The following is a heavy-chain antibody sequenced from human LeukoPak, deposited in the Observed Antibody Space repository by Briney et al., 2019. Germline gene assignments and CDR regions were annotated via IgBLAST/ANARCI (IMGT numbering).Heavy chain of an antibody. CDR2: IYYTGST. Sequence: PSETLSLTCCVWVGPITSWHGSCIRQPPGKGLEWVGYIYYTGSTNYNPSLKSRVTMFVDMSKNQFSLTLSSVTASHTAGDYCEREGPYSRPSPFDYWGQGTLVTVSS. D-gene: IGHD6-6*01. CDR1: VGPITSWH. CDR3: EREGPYSRPSPFDY. J-gene: IGHJ4*02. V-gene: IGHV4-59*12.